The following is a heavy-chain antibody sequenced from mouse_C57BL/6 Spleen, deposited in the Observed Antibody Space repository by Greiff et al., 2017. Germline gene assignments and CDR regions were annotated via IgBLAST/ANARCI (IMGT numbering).Heavy chain of an antibody. D-gene: IGHD1-1*01. CDR3: ARQVIYYYGPYFDV. CDR2: ISSGGSYT. Sequence: EVMLVESGGDLVKPGGSLKLSCAASGFTFSSYGMSWVRQTPDKRLEWVATISSGGSYTYYPDSVKGRFTISRDNAKNTLYLQMSSLKSEDTAMYYCARQVIYYYGPYFDVWGTGTTVTVSS. V-gene: IGHV5-6*01. CDR1: GFTFSSYG. J-gene: IGHJ1*03.